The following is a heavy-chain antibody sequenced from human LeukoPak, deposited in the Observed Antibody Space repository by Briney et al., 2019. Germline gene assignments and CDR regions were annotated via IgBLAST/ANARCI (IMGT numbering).Heavy chain of an antibody. CDR3: TRDRDGYSHAFDI. CDR2: IRSKAYGGTT. V-gene: IGHV3-49*04. J-gene: IGHJ3*02. CDR1: GFTFGAYA. Sequence: GGSLRLSCTASGFTFGAYAMSWVRQAPGKGLEWVGFIRSKAYGGTTEYAASVKGRFTISRDDSKSIAYLQMNSLKTEDTAVYYCTRDRDGYSHAFDIWGQGTMVTVSS. D-gene: IGHD5-24*01.